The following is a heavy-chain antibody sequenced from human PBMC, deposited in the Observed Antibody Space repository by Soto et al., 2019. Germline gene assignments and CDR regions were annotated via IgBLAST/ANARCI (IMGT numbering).Heavy chain of an antibody. D-gene: IGHD1-26*01. J-gene: IGHJ3*02. CDR3: ASQWELLQGSLAFDI. CDR1: GFTVSSNY. V-gene: IGHV3-66*04. Sequence: VQLVESGGGLVHPGGSLRLSCAASGFTVSSNYMSWVRQPPGKRLEWVSGIYSRGSTYYEDSVKVRFTIHRDNSKNTLYVQMKRLRAEDTAVYYCASQWELLQGSLAFDIWGQGTMVTVSS. CDR2: IYSRGST.